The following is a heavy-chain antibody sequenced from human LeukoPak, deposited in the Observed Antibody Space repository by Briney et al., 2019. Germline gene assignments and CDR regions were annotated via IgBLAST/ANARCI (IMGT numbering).Heavy chain of an antibody. J-gene: IGHJ5*02. D-gene: IGHD6-13*01. V-gene: IGHV4-34*01. CDR2: INHSGST. CDR1: GGSFSGYY. Sequence: SETLSLTCAVYGGSFSGYYWSWIRQPPGKGLEWIGEINHSGSTNYNPSLKSRVTIPVDTSKNQFSLKLSSVTAADTAVYYCAREGGRSSSSIWFDPWGQGTLVTVSS. CDR3: AREGGRSSSSIWFDP.